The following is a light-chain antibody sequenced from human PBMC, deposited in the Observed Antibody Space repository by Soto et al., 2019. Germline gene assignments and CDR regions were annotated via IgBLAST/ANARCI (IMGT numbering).Light chain of an antibody. V-gene: IGLV2-14*01. J-gene: IGLJ2*01. CDR1: SSDVGGYNY. Sequence: QSVLTQPASVSGSPGQSITISCTGTSSDVGGYNYVSWYQQDPGKAPKLMIYDVSNRPSGVSNRFSGSKSGNTASLTISGLQAEDEADYYCSSYTSSSTDVVFGGGTKLTVL. CDR2: DVS. CDR3: SSYTSSSTDVV.